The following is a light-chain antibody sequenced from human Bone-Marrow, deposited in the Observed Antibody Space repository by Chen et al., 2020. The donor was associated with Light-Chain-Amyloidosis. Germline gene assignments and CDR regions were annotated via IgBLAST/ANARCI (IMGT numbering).Light chain of an antibody. V-gene: IGLV3-25*03. CDR2: RDT. CDR1: DFPTKY. J-gene: IGLJ2*01. Sequence: SYELTQPPSVSVSPGQPARIPCSGDDFPTKYAYWYQQKPGQAPVLVIHRDTERPSGISERFAGSSAGRTATLTISGVQAEDEADYHCQSADSSGTYEGIFGGGTKLTVL. CDR3: QSADSSGTYEGI.